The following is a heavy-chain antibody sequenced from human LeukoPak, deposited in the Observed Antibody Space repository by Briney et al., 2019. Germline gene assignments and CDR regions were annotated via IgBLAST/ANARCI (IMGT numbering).Heavy chain of an antibody. Sequence: ASVKVSCKASGYTFTSYGISRVRQAPGQGLEWMGWISAYNGNTNYAQKLQGRVTMTTDTSASTAYMELRSLRSDDTAVYYCARSRGYSGYDLNFDYWGQGTLVTVSS. CDR3: ARSRGYSGYDLNFDY. D-gene: IGHD5-12*01. CDR2: ISAYNGNT. J-gene: IGHJ4*02. V-gene: IGHV1-18*01. CDR1: GYTFTSYG.